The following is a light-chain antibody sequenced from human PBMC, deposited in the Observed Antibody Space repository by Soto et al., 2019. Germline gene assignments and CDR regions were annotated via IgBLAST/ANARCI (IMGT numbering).Light chain of an antibody. CDR3: QQDYHSLT. CDR1: QSVSSSY. Sequence: EIVLTQSPGTLPLSPGERATLYCRASQSVSSSYLSWYQQKPGQAPRLLIYGASTRATGIPARFSGSGSGTDFTLTISSLQPEDFAVYCCQQDYHSLTFGGVTKVDIK. V-gene: IGKV3D-7*01. CDR2: GAS. J-gene: IGKJ4*01.